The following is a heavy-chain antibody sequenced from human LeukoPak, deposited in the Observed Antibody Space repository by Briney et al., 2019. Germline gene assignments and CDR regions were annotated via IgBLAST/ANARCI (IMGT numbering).Heavy chain of an antibody. V-gene: IGHV3-23*01. CDR1: GFTVSNNY. CDR2: ISGGGSST. CDR3: AKYRWISTHIVVVTAYFDY. D-gene: IGHD2-21*02. J-gene: IGHJ4*02. Sequence: GGSLRLSCAASGFTVSNNYMTWVRQAPGKGLEWVSSISGGGSSTYYADSVKGRFTVSRDNSKNTVYLQMNSLRAEDTAVYYCAKYRWISTHIVVVTAYFDYWGPGILVTVSS.